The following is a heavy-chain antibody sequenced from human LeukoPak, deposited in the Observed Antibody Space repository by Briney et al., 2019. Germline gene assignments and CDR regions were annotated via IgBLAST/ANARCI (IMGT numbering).Heavy chain of an antibody. CDR3: AKESFIPYYYDSSGYVDY. Sequence: GRSLRLSCAASGFTFSNYAMHWVRQAPGKGLEWVAVISYDGSNKYYTDSVKGRFTISRDNSKNTLYLQMNSLRAEDTAVYYCAKESFIPYYYDSSGYVDYWGQGTLVTVSS. J-gene: IGHJ4*02. D-gene: IGHD3-22*01. CDR1: GFTFSNYA. CDR2: ISYDGSNK. V-gene: IGHV3-30*04.